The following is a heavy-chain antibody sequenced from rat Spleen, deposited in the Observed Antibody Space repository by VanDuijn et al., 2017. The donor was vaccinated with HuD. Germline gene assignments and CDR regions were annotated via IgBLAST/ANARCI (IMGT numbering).Heavy chain of an antibody. J-gene: IGHJ2*01. Sequence: EVQLVESGGGLVQPGRSLKLSCVASGFTFNKYWMNWIRQAPGKGLEWVASITNTGGNIYYPDSVKGRFTISRDNAQNTLYLQMNSLRSEDTATYFCTRENYYSGDHWGQGVMVTVSS. V-gene: IGHV5-31*01. CDR2: ITNTGGNI. D-gene: IGHD1-1*01. CDR1: GFTFNKYW. CDR3: TRENYYSGDH.